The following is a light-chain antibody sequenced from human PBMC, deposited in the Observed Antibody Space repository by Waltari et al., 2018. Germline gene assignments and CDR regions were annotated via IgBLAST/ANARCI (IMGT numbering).Light chain of an antibody. CDR2: AAS. V-gene: IGKV1-39*01. CDR3: QQSYSTLTWT. J-gene: IGKJ1*01. Sequence: DIQMTQSPSSLSASVGDRVTITCRASQSISSYLHWYQQKPGEAPKLLVYAASSLQSGVPSRFSGSGSGTDFTITISSLQPEDFATYYCQQSYSTLTWTFGQGTKVEIK. CDR1: QSISSY.